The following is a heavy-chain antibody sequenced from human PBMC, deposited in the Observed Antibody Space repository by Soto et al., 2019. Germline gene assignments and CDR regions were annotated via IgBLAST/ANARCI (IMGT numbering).Heavy chain of an antibody. CDR2: IKQDGSEK. D-gene: IGHD3-10*01. CDR3: ARDGGYGSGSFYYYYYGMDV. Sequence: PGGSLRLSCAASGFTFSSYWMSWVRQAPGKGLEWVANIKQDGSEKYYVDSVKGRFTISRDNAKNSLYLQMNSLRAEDTAVYYCARDGGYGSGSFYYYYYGMDVWGQGTTVTVSS. J-gene: IGHJ6*02. CDR1: GFTFSSYW. V-gene: IGHV3-7*01.